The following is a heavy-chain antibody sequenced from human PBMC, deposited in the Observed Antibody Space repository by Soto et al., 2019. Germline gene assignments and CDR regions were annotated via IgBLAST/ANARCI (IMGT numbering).Heavy chain of an antibody. J-gene: IGHJ3*02. Sequence: GASVKVSCKASGYTFTSYDISWVRQATGQGLEWMGWMNPNSGNTGYAQKFQGRVTMTRNTSISTAYMELSSLRSEDTAVYYCARVPKKRNYCSGGSCYFGEDAFDIWGQGTMVTVSS. CDR3: ARVPKKRNYCSGGSCYFGEDAFDI. D-gene: IGHD2-15*01. V-gene: IGHV1-8*01. CDR1: GYTFTSYD. CDR2: MNPNSGNT.